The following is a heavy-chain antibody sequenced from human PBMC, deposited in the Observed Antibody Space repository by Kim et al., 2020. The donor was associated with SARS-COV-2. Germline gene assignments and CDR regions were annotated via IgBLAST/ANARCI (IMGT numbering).Heavy chain of an antibody. D-gene: IGHD6-13*01. CDR1: GGSFSGYY. CDR2: INHSGST. Sequence: SETLSLTCAVYGGSFSGYYWSWIRQPPGKGLEWIGEINHSGSTNYNPSLKSRVTISVDTSKNQFSLKLSSVTAADTAVYYCARGPGYSSSCYGARNWLDP. V-gene: IGHV4-34*01. J-gene: IGHJ5*02. CDR3: ARGPGYSSSCYGARNWLDP.